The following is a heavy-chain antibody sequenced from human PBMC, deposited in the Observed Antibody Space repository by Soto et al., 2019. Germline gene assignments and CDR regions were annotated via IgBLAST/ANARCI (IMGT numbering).Heavy chain of an antibody. D-gene: IGHD3-10*01. Sequence: PGGSLRLSCAASGFTFSSYSMNWVRQAPGKGLEWVSYISSSSSTIYYADSVKGRFTISRDNAKNSLYLQMNSLRAEDTAVYYCESDRFGELVFGYWGQGTLVTVSS. CDR1: GFTFSSYS. J-gene: IGHJ4*02. CDR3: ESDRFGELVFGY. CDR2: ISSSSSTI. V-gene: IGHV3-48*01.